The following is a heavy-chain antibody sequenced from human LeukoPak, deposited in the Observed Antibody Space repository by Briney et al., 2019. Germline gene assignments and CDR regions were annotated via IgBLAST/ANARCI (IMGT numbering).Heavy chain of an antibody. V-gene: IGHV3-33*01. CDR1: GFTFGSHG. CDR2: IWFDGTNK. CDR3: ARDRAAAGGDSFDC. J-gene: IGHJ4*02. Sequence: GGSLRLSCAASGFTFGSHGMHWVRQAPGKGLEWVAVIWFDGTNKYYGDSVKGRFTVSRDNSKNTLYLQLNSLRAEDTAVYYCARDRAAAGGDSFDCWGQGTLATVSS. D-gene: IGHD6-13*01.